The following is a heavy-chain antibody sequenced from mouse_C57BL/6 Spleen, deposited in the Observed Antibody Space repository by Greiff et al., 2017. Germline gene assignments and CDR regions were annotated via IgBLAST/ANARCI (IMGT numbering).Heavy chain of an antibody. V-gene: IGHV1-15*01. J-gene: IGHJ3*01. CDR2: IDPETGGT. CDR1: GYTFTDYQ. CDR3: TCPIYYGNTWFAY. Sequence: VKLMESGAELVRPGASVTLSCKASGYTFTDYQMPWVKQTPVHGLEWIGAIDPETGGTAYKQKFKGKAILTADKSSSTAYMGPRSLTSEDSAVYYSTCPIYYGNTWFAYWGQGTLVTGSA. D-gene: IGHD2-1*01.